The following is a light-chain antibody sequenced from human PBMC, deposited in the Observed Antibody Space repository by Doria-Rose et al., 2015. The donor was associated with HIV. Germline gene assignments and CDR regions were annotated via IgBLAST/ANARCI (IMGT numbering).Light chain of an antibody. CDR3: HQYGTSWT. J-gene: IGKJ1*01. CDR1: QSFSSTY. V-gene: IGKV3-20*01. CDR2: DGS. Sequence: TQSPGTLSLSPGEGATLSCGASQSFSSTYLAWYQQKPGQAPSLLIYDGSTRATGTPDRFSASGSGTDFTLTINRLEPEDFALYYCHQYGTSWTFGQGTKVEI.